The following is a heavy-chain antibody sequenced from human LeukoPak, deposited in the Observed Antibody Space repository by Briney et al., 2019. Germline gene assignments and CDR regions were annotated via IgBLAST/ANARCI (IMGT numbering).Heavy chain of an antibody. CDR3: ARGRLVRGVILRYYYYGMDV. D-gene: IGHD3-10*01. J-gene: IGHJ6*02. CDR1: SGSISSNSPY. Sequence: SETLSLTCSVSSGSISSNSPYWGWIRQPPGKGLEWIGTIYYSGTTDYNPSLKSRVIISVDTSKNQFSLKLSSVTATDTAMYYCARGRLVRGVILRYYYYGMDVWGQGTTVTVSS. V-gene: IGHV4-39*01. CDR2: IYYSGTT.